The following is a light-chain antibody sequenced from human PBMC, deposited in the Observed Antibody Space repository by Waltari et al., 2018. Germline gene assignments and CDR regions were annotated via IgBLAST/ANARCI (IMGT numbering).Light chain of an antibody. CDR2: GAS. J-gene: IGKJ1*01. V-gene: IGKV3-20*01. CDR1: QSVSRT. CDR3: QHYVSLPAT. Sequence: EIVLTQSPGTLFLSLGEGANLSCRASQSVSRTLAWYQQKPGQATRLLIYGASRMATGIPDRFSVSGSGTDFSLTISILEPDDSAVYFCQHYVSLPATFGQGTKVEIK.